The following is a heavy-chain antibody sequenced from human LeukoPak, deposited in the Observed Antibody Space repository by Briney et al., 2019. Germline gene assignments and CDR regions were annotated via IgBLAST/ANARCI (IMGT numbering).Heavy chain of an antibody. J-gene: IGHJ4*02. V-gene: IGHV3-23*01. CDR1: AFTFSSHA. Sequence: GGSLRLSCGASAFTFSSHAMSWVRQAPGKGLEWVSTISGSDGSAYSADSVKGRFTISRDNSKNTLYLQMNSLRAEDTAVYYCAIDLYGDYPIDCWGQGTLVTVSS. CDR2: ISGSDGSA. CDR3: AIDLYGDYPIDC. D-gene: IGHD4-17*01.